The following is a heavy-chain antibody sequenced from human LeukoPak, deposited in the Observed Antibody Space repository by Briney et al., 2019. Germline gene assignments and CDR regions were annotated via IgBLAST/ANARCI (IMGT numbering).Heavy chain of an antibody. CDR1: GDSVSSNSAA. CDR2: TYYRSKWYN. Sequence: SQTLSLTCAISGDSVSSNSAAWNWISQSQSRGLEWLGRTYYRSKWYNDYVVSVKSRITINPDTSKNQYSLQLNYVTPEDTAVYYWAREYSSGWYAGTNWFDPWGQGTLVTVSS. D-gene: IGHD6-19*01. J-gene: IGHJ5*02. V-gene: IGHV6-1*01. CDR3: AREYSSGWYAGTNWFDP.